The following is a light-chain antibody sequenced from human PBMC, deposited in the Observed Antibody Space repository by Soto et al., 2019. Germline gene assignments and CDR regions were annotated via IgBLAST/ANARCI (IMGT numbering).Light chain of an antibody. CDR2: DVS. CDR3: SSYTSSSTKV. CDR1: SSDVGTYNY. J-gene: IGLJ1*01. V-gene: IGLV2-11*01. Sequence: QSALTQPRSVSGPPGQSVSISCSGTSSDVGTYNYVSWYQQHPGKAPKLMIYDVSKRPSGVPDRFSGSKSGNTASLTISGLQAEDEADYYCSSYTSSSTKVFGTGTKLTVL.